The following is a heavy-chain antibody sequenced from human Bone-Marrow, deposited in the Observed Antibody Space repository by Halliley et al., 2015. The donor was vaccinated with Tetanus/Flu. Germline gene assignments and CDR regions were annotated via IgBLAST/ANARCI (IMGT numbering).Heavy chain of an antibody. CDR3: ARGFYDSSGYSNCFDP. V-gene: IGHV4-59*01. Sequence: TLSLTCSVSGASIRSFYWSWIRQPPGKGLEWIGYIHHSGNTNSNPSLKSRVTMSVDTSRNQFSLKLSSLTAADTAVYYYARGFYDSSGYSNCFDPWGRGTLVTVSS. D-gene: IGHD3-22*01. CDR2: IHHSGNT. J-gene: IGHJ5*02. CDR1: GASIRSFY.